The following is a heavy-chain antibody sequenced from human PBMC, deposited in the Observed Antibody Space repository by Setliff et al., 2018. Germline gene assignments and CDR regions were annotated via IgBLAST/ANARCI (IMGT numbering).Heavy chain of an antibody. CDR1: GFSLTTSGVG. CDR3: ARAKLSYYCMDV. J-gene: IGHJ6*03. CDR2: IYWNDDK. V-gene: IGHV2-5*01. Sequence: SGPTLVNPTQTLTLTCTLSGFSLTTSGVGVGWIRQPPGKALEWLAVIYWNDDKRYSPSLKSRLTISKDNSKNQVTLTMTNMDPVDTATYYCARAKLSYYCMDVWGKGTTVTVSS. D-gene: IGHD2-15*01.